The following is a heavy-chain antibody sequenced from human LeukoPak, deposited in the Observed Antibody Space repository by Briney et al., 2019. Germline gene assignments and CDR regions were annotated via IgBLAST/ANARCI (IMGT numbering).Heavy chain of an antibody. CDR2: IYHNGNT. CDR1: GGSISTSY. D-gene: IGHD2/OR15-2a*01. J-gene: IGHJ4*02. CDR3: ARLLAYKSTWFDY. V-gene: IGHV4-59*01. Sequence: SETLSLTSTVSGGSISTSYWSWIRQPPGKGLEWIGYIYHNGNTNYNPSLKGRITISVDTSENQFSLKLNSVTAADTAVYYCARLLAYKSTWFDYWGQGILVTVSS.